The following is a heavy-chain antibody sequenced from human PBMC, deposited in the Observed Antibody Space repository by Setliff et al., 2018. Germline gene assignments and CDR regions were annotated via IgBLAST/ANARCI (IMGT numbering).Heavy chain of an antibody. CDR3: ARHRGYSYGRIDY. J-gene: IGHJ4*02. CDR2: IYYSGST. CDR1: GGSISSGDYY. D-gene: IGHD5-18*01. V-gene: IGHV4-30-4*08. Sequence: SETLSLTCTVSGGSISSGDYYWSWIRQPPGKGLEWIGYIYYSGSTYYNPSLKSRVTISVDTSKNQFSLKLGSMTAADTAVYYCARHRGYSYGRIDYWGQGTLVTVSS.